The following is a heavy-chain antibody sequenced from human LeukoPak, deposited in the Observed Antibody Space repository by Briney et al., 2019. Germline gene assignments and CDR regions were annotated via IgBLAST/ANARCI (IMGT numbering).Heavy chain of an antibody. CDR1: GGTFSSYA. V-gene: IGHV1-8*02. CDR2: MNPSSGNT. Sequence: SVKVSCKASGGTFSSYAISWVRQAPGQGLEWMGWMNPSSGNTGYAQKFQGRVTMTRNTSISTAYMELSSLRSEDTAVYYCARAVAYYDFWSGYYDGYYYGMDVWGQGTTVTVSS. CDR3: ARAVAYYDFWSGYYDGYYYGMDV. D-gene: IGHD3-3*01. J-gene: IGHJ6*02.